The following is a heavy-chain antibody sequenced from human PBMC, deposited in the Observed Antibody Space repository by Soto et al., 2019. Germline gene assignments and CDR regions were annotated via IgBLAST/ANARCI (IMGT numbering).Heavy chain of an antibody. CDR3: ARGSGIAVAGTGDHDAFDI. D-gene: IGHD6-19*01. CDR2: INHSGST. CDR1: GGSCSGYY. J-gene: IGHJ3*02. Sequence: QVQLQQWGAGLWKPSETLSLTCAVYGGSCSGYYWSWIRQPPGKGLEWIGEINHSGSTNYNPSLKSRVTISVDTSKNQFSLKLSSVTAADTAVYYCARGSGIAVAGTGDHDAFDIWGQGTMVTVSS. V-gene: IGHV4-34*01.